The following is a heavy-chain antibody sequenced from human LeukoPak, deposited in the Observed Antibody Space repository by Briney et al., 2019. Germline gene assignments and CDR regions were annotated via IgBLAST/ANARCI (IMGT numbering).Heavy chain of an antibody. CDR2: IIPIFDTT. CDR1: GGTFSSYA. Sequence: ASVKVSCKASGGTFSSYAISWVRQAPGQGLEWMGGIIPIFDTTNYAQKFQGRVTITTDESTSTAYMELSSLRSEDTAIYYCARGSPNCSDGSCYSHFDYWGQGTLVTVSS. D-gene: IGHD2-15*01. J-gene: IGHJ4*02. CDR3: ARGSPNCSDGSCYSHFDY. V-gene: IGHV1-69*05.